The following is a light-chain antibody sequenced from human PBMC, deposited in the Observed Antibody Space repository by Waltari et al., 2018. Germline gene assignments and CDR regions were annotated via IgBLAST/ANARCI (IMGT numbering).Light chain of an antibody. CDR1: QRLSSY. CDR3: QQYNSYPFT. V-gene: IGKV1-5*03. Sequence: DIQMTQSPSTLSASVGDRVTIICRASQRLSSYLAWYQQKPGKAPKLRIYKTSSLETVVPSSFSGTGSGTEFTLTISSLQPDDIATYYCQQYNSYPFTFGPGTKVDIK. J-gene: IGKJ3*01. CDR2: KTS.